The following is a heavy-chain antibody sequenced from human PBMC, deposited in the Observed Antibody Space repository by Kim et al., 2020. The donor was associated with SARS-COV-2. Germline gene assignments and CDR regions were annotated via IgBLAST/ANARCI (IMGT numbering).Heavy chain of an antibody. V-gene: IGHV3-11*04. CDR3: AREGLLWFGELGGIDY. D-gene: IGHD3-10*01. Sequence: SVKGRFTISRDNAKNSLYLQMNSLRAEDTAVYYCAREGLLWFGELGGIDYWGQGTLVTVSS. J-gene: IGHJ4*02.